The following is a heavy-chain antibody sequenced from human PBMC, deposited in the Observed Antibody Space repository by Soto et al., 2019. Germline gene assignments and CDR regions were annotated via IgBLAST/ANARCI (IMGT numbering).Heavy chain of an antibody. CDR1: GGSISSSSYY. V-gene: IGHV4-39*01. J-gene: IGHJ4*02. CDR2: IDYSGSA. Sequence: SETLSLTCTVSGGSISSSSYYWGWIRQPPGKGLEWIGSIDYSGSAYYNPSLKSRVTISVDTSKTQFSLKLSSVTAADTAMYYCATLCFKYGDLGGQGALVTVSS. D-gene: IGHD4-17*01. CDR3: ATLCFKYGDL.